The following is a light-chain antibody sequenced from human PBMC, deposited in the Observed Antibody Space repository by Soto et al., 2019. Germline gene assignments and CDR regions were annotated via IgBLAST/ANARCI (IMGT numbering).Light chain of an antibody. J-gene: IGKJ1*01. Sequence: DLQMTQSPSSVSASVGDRVTISCRASHDVRSWLAWYQQKPGKAPNLVIYGASTLQSGVPSRFSGSVSGTDFTLTISSLQPEDCATYYCQQANGDPWTFGQGTKVEIK. CDR1: HDVRSW. CDR3: QQANGDPWT. CDR2: GAS. V-gene: IGKV1-12*02.